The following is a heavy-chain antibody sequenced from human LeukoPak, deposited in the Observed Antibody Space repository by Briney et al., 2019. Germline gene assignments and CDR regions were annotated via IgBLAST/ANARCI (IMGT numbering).Heavy chain of an antibody. CDR2: INHSGST. Sequence: SETLSLTCAVYGGSFSGYYWSWIRQPPGKGLEWIGEINHSGSTNYNPSLKSRVTISVDTSKNQFSLKLSSVTAADTAVYYCATAHIYCGGDCYSSWFDPWGQGTLVTVSS. CDR3: ATAHIYCGGDCYSSWFDP. D-gene: IGHD2-21*02. V-gene: IGHV4-34*01. J-gene: IGHJ5*02. CDR1: GGSFSGYY.